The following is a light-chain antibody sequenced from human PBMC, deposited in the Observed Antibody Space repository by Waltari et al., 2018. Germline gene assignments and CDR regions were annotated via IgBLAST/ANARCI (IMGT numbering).Light chain of an antibody. V-gene: IGKV3-15*01. J-gene: IGKJ1*01. CDR1: QSISSN. CDR2: GAS. CDR3: QQYNSWPRT. Sequence: TVMTQSPATLSVSPGQRATISCRASQSISSNLAWYQQKPGQAPRPPIYGASSRATGIPARFSGSGSGTEFTLTISSMQSEDFAVYYCQQYNSWPRTFGQGTKVEIK.